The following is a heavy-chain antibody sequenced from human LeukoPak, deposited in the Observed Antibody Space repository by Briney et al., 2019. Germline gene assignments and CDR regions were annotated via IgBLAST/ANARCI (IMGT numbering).Heavy chain of an antibody. CDR2: INHSGST. Sequence: SETLSLTCAVYGGSFSGYYWCWIRQPPGKGLEWIGEINHSGSTNYNPSLKSRVTISVDTSKNQFSLKLSSVTAADTAVYYCARVKSYYYYYMDVWGKGTTVTVSS. J-gene: IGHJ6*03. CDR1: GGSFSGYY. CDR3: ARVKSYYYYYMDV. V-gene: IGHV4-34*01.